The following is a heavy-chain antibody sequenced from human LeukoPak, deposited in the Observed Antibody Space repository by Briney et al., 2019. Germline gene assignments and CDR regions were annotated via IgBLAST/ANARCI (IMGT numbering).Heavy chain of an antibody. CDR2: IYTGGST. Sequence: GGSLRLSCAASEFTVSSNYMSWVRQAPGKGLEWVSVIYTGGSTFYTDSVKGRFTISRDNSKNTLYLQMNSLRAEDTAVYYCARGDFDYWGQGTLVTVSS. CDR1: EFTVSSNY. V-gene: IGHV3-53*01. J-gene: IGHJ4*02. CDR3: ARGDFDY.